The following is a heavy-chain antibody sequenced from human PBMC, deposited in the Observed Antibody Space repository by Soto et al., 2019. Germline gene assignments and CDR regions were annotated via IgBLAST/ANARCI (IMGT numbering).Heavy chain of an antibody. Sequence: DVQLLESGGGLGQPEGSLRLSCAASGFTFSSYAMGWVRQGPGKGLEWVAVVSIGGSTHYADSARGRFTISRDNSKNTLSLQMNSLTAEDTAVYFCAKRRGAGGHFDYWGQGALVTVSS. CDR3: AKRRGAGGHFDY. J-gene: IGHJ4*02. CDR1: GFTFSSYA. V-gene: IGHV3-23*01. D-gene: IGHD2-15*01. CDR2: VSIGGST.